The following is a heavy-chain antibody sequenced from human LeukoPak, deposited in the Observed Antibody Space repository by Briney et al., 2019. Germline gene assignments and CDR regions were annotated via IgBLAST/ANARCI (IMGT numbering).Heavy chain of an antibody. Sequence: GGSLRLACAASRCTFSDYDMNWVRQPPGMGLEWVSYITSSSRTINYADSVKGRFTVSRDNAKNSLYLQMDSLRDEDTAVYYCARPTTVALDYWGQGTLVTVSS. CDR2: ITSSSRTI. J-gene: IGHJ4*02. CDR1: RCTFSDYD. V-gene: IGHV3-48*02. D-gene: IGHD4-23*01. CDR3: ARPTTVALDY.